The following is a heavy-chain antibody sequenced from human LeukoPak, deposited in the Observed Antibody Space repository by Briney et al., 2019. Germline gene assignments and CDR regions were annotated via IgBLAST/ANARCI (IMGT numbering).Heavy chain of an antibody. CDR2: IYYSGST. J-gene: IGHJ5*02. CDR3: ARQRGTRSSSYFDP. D-gene: IGHD1-1*01. Sequence: SETLSLTCTVSGGSISSSSYYWGWIRQPPGKGLEWIGNIYYSGSTYYNPSLKSRVTISVDTSKNQFSLKLSSVTAADTAVYYCARQRGTRSSSYFDPWGQGTLVTVSS. V-gene: IGHV4-39*01. CDR1: GGSISSSSYY.